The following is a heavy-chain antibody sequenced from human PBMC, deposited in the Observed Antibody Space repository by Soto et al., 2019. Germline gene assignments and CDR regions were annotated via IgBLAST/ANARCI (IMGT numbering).Heavy chain of an antibody. J-gene: IGHJ4*02. D-gene: IGHD3-16*01. CDR1: GYSISSGYY. CDR2: IYHSGST. Sequence: SETLSLTCTVSGYSISSGYYWGWIRQPPGKGLEWIGSIYHSGSTYYNPSLKSRVTISVDTSKNQFSLKLSSVTAADTAVYYCARDPIRGKYEGYWGQGTLVTVSS. CDR3: ARDPIRGKYEGY. V-gene: IGHV4-38-2*02.